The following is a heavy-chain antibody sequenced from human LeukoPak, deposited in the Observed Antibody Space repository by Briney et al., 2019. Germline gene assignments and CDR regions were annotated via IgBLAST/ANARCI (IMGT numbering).Heavy chain of an antibody. CDR2: IYYSGST. CDR1: GGSISSGGYS. Sequence: SETLSLTCAVSGGSISSGGYSWSWIRQPPGKGLEWIGYIYYSGSTYYNPSLKSRVTISVDTSKNQFSLKLSSVTAADTAVYYCARDSSSGLDAFDIWGQGTMVTVSS. CDR3: ARDSSSGLDAFDI. J-gene: IGHJ3*02. V-gene: IGHV4-31*11. D-gene: IGHD3-3*01.